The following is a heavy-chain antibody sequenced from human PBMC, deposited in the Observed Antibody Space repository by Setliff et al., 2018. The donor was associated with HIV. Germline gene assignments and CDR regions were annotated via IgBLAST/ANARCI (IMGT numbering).Heavy chain of an antibody. CDR2: IKPSETT. J-gene: IGHJ4*02. CDR3: ARGGGITWRSYSFDY. CDR1: GETFNNFY. Sequence: SETLSLTCAVYGETFNNFYWSWIRQAPGKGLEWIGEIKPSETTNNNPSLKGRVTMSVDTSKKQFSLKLSSVTAADTAVYYCARGGGITWRSYSFDYWGQGSLVTVSS. V-gene: IGHV4-34*01. D-gene: IGHD3-10*01.